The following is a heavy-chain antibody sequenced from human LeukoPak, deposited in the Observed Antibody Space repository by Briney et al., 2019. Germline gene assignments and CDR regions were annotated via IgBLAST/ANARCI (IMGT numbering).Heavy chain of an antibody. V-gene: IGHV3-30*04. CDR1: GFIFSSYA. J-gene: IGHJ3*02. CDR2: ISYDGSNK. CDR3: ARDGAFDI. Sequence: GGSLRLSCAASGFIFSSYAMHWVRQAPGKGLEWVAVISYDGSNKYYADSVKGRFTISRDNSKNTLYLQMNSLRAEDTAVFYCARDGAFDIWGQGTMVTVSS.